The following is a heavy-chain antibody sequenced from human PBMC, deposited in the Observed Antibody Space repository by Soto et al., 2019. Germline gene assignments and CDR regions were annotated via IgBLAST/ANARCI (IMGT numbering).Heavy chain of an antibody. CDR2: INPNSGGT. J-gene: IGHJ3*02. Sequence: QVQLVQSGAGVKKPGASVKVSCKASGYTFTGYYMHWVRQAPGQGLEWMGWINPNSGGTNYAQKFQGWVTMTRDTSISTVYMERSRLRSDDTAVYYCAGDKGPEYSGYSDAFDIWFQGTMVT. V-gene: IGHV1-2*04. CDR1: GYTFTGYY. CDR3: AGDKGPEYSGYSDAFDI. D-gene: IGHD5-12*01.